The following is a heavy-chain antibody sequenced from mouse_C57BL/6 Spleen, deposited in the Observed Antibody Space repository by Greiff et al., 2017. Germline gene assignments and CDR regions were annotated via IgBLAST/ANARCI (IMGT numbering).Heavy chain of an antibody. V-gene: IGHV1-82*01. CDR2: IYPGAGDT. J-gene: IGHJ4*01. D-gene: IGHD2-3*01. CDR1: GYAFSSSW. CDR3: AIYDGYNAMDC. Sequence: QVQLQQSGPELVKPGASVTISCKASGYAFSSSWMNWVKQRPGQGLEWIGRIYPGAGDTNYNVKFKGMATLTADKSSSTAYLQLSSLTSDDSAVYFCAIYDGYNAMDCWGQGTSVTVSS.